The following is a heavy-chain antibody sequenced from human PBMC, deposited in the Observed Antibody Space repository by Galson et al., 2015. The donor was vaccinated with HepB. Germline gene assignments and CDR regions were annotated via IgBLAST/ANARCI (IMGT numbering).Heavy chain of an antibody. CDR3: ARDGSSLHYYYYGMDV. Sequence: CKASGYTFTSYGISWVRQAPGQGLEWMGWISAYNGNTNYAQKLQGRVTMTTDTSTSTAYMELRSLRSDDTAVYYCARDGSSLHYYYYGMDVWGQGTTVTVSS. D-gene: IGHD3-10*01. V-gene: IGHV1-18*04. J-gene: IGHJ6*02. CDR2: ISAYNGNT. CDR1: GYTFTSYG.